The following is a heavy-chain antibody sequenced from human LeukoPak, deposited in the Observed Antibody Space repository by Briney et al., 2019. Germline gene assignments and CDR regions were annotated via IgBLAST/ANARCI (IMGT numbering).Heavy chain of an antibody. CDR1: GFTFINYS. D-gene: IGHD6-19*01. Sequence: GGSLRLSCTASGFTFINYSMNWVRQAPGKGLEWVSGISWNSGSIGYADSVKGRFTISRDNAKNSLYLQMNSLRAEDMALYYCAKDGFNSSGLDYWGQGTLVTVSS. CDR3: AKDGFNSSGLDY. J-gene: IGHJ4*02. CDR2: ISWNSGSI. V-gene: IGHV3-9*03.